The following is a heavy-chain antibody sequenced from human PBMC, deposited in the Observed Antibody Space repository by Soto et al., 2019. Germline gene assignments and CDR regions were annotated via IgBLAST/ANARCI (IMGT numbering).Heavy chain of an antibody. J-gene: IGHJ5*02. D-gene: IGHD1-7*01. Sequence: QVPLVQSGAEVKKPGSPVKVSCKSSGYTFPSYGISWVRQATGQGLERMGWISAYNGNTNYAQKLQGRVTMTTDTSTSTAYMELRSRRDDDTAVYYCARDPSGSAGTTESWCFDPWGQGTLVTVSS. V-gene: IGHV1-18*01. CDR3: ARDPSGSAGTTESWCFDP. CDR1: GYTFPSYG. CDR2: ISAYNGNT.